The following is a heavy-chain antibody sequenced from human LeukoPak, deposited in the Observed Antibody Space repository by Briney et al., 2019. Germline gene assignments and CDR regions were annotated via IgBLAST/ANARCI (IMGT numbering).Heavy chain of an antibody. CDR2: ISGGGPT. CDR1: GFTFSNYA. CDR3: AKNSGYSWQYFFDY. Sequence: GGSLRLSCAASGFTFSNYAMSWVRQAPGKGLEWVSAISGGGPTYYAASVKGRFTISRDNSKNTLYLQMNSLRAEDAAVYFCAKNSGYSWQYFFDYWGQGTLVTVSS. J-gene: IGHJ4*02. D-gene: IGHD6-25*01. V-gene: IGHV3-23*01.